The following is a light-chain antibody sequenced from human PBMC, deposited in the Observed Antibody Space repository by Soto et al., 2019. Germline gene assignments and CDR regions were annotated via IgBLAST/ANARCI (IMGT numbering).Light chain of an antibody. J-gene: IGKJ4*01. CDR2: DAS. V-gene: IGKV3D-20*01. CDR1: QTLSSSS. CDR3: QQYGTSPLT. Sequence: EIVFTQSPATLSLSPGESATLSCGASQTLSSSSLAWYQQKPGLAPRLLIYDASNRATGIPDRFSGSGSGPEFTLTISRXEPEDFAMYYCQQYGTSPLTFGGGTKVDIK.